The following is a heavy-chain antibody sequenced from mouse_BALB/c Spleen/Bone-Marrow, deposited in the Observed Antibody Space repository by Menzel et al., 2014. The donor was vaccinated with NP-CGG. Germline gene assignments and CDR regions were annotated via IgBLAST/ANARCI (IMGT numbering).Heavy chain of an antibody. J-gene: IGHJ4*01. V-gene: IGHV1-74*01. Sequence: VKLMESGAELVKPGAPVKLSCKASGHTFTSYWMNWVKQRPGRGLEWIGRIDPSDSETHSNQKFKDKATLTVDKSSSTAYIQLSSLTSKDSAVYYCARALGDGYYYAMDYWGQGTSVTVSS. CDR1: GHTFTSYW. D-gene: IGHD2-3*01. CDR2: IDPSDSET. CDR3: ARALGDGYYYAMDY.